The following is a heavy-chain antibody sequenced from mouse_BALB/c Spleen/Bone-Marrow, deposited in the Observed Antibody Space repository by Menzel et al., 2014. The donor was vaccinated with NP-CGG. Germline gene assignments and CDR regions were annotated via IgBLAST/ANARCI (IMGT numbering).Heavy chain of an antibody. D-gene: IGHD2-4*01. V-gene: IGHV1-69*01. CDR2: IDTSDSYT. CDR3: ARGGHDFSLDY. CDR1: GYTFTDKW. Sequence: QVQLQQSGAELGMPGASVKMSCKASGYTFTDKWMYWVKQRPGQGLGWIGAIDTSDSYTNYNQKFMGKASLTVDASSSTAYMQVSSLTSDDSAVYYCARGGHDFSLDYWGQGTSVTVSS. J-gene: IGHJ4*01.